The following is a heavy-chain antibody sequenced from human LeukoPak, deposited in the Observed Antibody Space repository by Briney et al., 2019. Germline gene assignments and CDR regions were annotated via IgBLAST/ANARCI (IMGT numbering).Heavy chain of an antibody. CDR3: ARLLISYFDH. V-gene: IGHV4-31*03. CDR1: GGSISSGGYS. J-gene: IGHJ4*02. D-gene: IGHD3-16*01. CDR2: IYYSGIT. Sequence: PSETLSLTCTVSGGSISSGGYSWSWIRQHPGTGLEWIGYIYYSGITYYNPSLKSRVTISVDMSKNQFSLTLSSVTAADSAVYYCARLLISYFDHWGQGSLVTVSS.